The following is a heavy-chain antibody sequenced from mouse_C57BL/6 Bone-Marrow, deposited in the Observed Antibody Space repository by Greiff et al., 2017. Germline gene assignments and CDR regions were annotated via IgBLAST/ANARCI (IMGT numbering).Heavy chain of an antibody. D-gene: IGHD1-1*01. CDR2: IDPSDSET. CDR1: GYTFTSYW. J-gene: IGHJ2*01. Sequence: QVQLQQPGAELVRPGSSVKLSCKASGYTFTSYWMHWVKQRPIQGLEWIGNIDPSDSETHYNQKFKDKATLTVDKSSSTAYMQLSSLTSEDSAVYYCARGRHSGSFYYFDYGGQGTTLTVSS. V-gene: IGHV1-52*01. CDR3: ARGRHSGSFYYFDY.